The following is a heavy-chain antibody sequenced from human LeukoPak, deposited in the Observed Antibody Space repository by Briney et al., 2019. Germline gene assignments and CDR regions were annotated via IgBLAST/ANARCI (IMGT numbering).Heavy chain of an antibody. Sequence: ASVKVSCKASGYTFTSYGISWVRQAPGQGLEWMGWISAYNGNTNYAQKLQGRVTMTTDTSTSTAYMELRSLRSDDTAVYYCARGLQENLAWLQAFSAFDIWGQGTMVTISS. V-gene: IGHV1-18*01. D-gene: IGHD5-24*01. CDR3: ARGLQENLAWLQAFSAFDI. J-gene: IGHJ3*02. CDR2: ISAYNGNT. CDR1: GYTFTSYG.